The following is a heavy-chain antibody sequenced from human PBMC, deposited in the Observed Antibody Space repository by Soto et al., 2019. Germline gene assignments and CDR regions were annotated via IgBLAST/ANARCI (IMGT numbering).Heavy chain of an antibody. D-gene: IGHD2-2*01. CDR2: IIPIFGTA. V-gene: IGHV1-69*01. Sequence: QVQLVQSGAEVKKPGSSVKVSCKASGGTFSSYAISWVRQAPGQGIEWMGGIIPIFGTANYAQKFQGRVTITADESTSTAYMELSSLRSEDTAVYYCARDIVVVPAAINYYYYGMDVWGQGTTVTVSS. CDR3: ARDIVVVPAAINYYYYGMDV. CDR1: GGTFSSYA. J-gene: IGHJ6*02.